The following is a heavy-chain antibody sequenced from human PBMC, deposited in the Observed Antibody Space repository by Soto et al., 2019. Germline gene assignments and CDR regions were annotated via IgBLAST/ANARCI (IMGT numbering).Heavy chain of an antibody. J-gene: IGHJ6*02. V-gene: IGHV4-31*03. Sequence: QVQLQESGPGLVKPSQTLSLTCTVSGGSISSGGYYWSWIRQHPGKGLEWIGYIYYSGSTYYNPSLKSRVTISVDTSKNQFSLKLSSVTAADTAVYYCARDSDSSGYPYYYGMDVWGQGTTVTVSS. CDR1: GGSISSGGYY. CDR3: ARDSDSSGYPYYYGMDV. D-gene: IGHD3-22*01. CDR2: IYYSGST.